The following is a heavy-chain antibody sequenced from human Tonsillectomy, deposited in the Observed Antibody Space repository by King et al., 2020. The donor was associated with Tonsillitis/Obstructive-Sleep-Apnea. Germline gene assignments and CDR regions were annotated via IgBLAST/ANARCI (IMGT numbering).Heavy chain of an antibody. CDR1: GYTFTGYY. D-gene: IGHD1-7*01. J-gene: IGHJ4*02. CDR2: INPTSGDK. CDR3: ARTLTGTTYSPGY. V-gene: IGHV1-2*02. Sequence: VQLVQSGAEVKKPGASVKVSCKASGYTFTGYYMHWVRQAPRQGLEWMGWINPTSGDKNYAQKFQGRVTMTRDTSISTAYMELSRLRSDDTAVYYCARTLTGTTYSPGYWGQGTLVTVSS.